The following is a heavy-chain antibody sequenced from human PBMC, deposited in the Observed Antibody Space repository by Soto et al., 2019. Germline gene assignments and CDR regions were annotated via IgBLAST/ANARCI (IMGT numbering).Heavy chain of an antibody. Sequence: QVQLVQSGAEVKKPGASLKVSCKASGYTFTDYYMHWVRQAPGQGLEWMGWINPNSGGTNYAQKFQGWVPMTRDTSISTAYMELSRLRSDDTAVYYCARQEGYSYGYYFVYWGQGTLVTVSS. CDR1: GYTFTDYY. CDR3: ARQEGYSYGYYFVY. CDR2: INPNSGGT. D-gene: IGHD5-18*01. J-gene: IGHJ4*02. V-gene: IGHV1-2*04.